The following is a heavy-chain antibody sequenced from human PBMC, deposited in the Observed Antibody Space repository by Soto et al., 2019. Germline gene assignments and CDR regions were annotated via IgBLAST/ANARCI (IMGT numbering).Heavy chain of an antibody. J-gene: IGHJ5*02. CDR3: ARGQEYYDILTGYYAYNWFDP. CDR2: INHSGSI. CDR1: GGSFSGYY. V-gene: IGHV4-34*01. D-gene: IGHD3-9*01. Sequence: SETLSLTCAVYGGSFSGYYWSWIRQPPGKGLEWIGEINHSGSINYNPSLKSRVTISVDTSKNQFSLKLSSVTAADTAVYYCARGQEYYDILTGYYAYNWFDPWGQGTLVTVSS.